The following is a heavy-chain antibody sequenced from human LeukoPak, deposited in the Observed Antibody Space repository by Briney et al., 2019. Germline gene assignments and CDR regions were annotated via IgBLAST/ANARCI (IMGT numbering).Heavy chain of an antibody. CDR3: ARVVGYSSGWYDY. V-gene: IGHV3-30-3*01. CDR1: GFTFSSYA. D-gene: IGHD6-19*01. J-gene: IGHJ4*02. Sequence: GGSLRLSCAASGFTFSSYAMHWVRQAPGKGLEWVAVISYDGSNKYYADSVKGRFTISRDNSKNTLYLQMNSLRAEDTAVYYCARVVGYSSGWYDYWGQGTLVTVSS. CDR2: ISYDGSNK.